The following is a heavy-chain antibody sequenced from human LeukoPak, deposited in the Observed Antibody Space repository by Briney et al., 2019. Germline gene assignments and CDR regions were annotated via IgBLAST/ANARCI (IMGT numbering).Heavy chain of an antibody. J-gene: IGHJ3*01. Sequence: ASVKVSCKASGYTFTGYYIHWVRQAPGQGLEWMGVIKPGGDSTSSARIFQGRVYMTSDTSTSTVYMELSGLRSDDTAVYYCARVRDGYNDAYDVWGQGTMVTVPS. D-gene: IGHD5-24*01. CDR2: IKPGGDST. CDR3: ARVRDGYNDAYDV. CDR1: GYTFTGYY. V-gene: IGHV1-46*01.